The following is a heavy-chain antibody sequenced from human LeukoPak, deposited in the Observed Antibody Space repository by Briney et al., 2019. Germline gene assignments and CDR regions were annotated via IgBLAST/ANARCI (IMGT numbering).Heavy chain of an antibody. CDR1: GYSIKNGYY. CDR3: ARRLGTYLFDY. J-gene: IGHJ4*02. D-gene: IGHD3-16*01. V-gene: IGHV4-38-2*01. CDR2: IHHSGTT. Sequence: SETLSLTCAVSGYSIKNGYYWAWIRQPPGKGLEWIGSIHHSGTTYYNPSVKSRFTISVDTSKNQFSLKLTSVTAADTAVYYCARRLGTYLFDYWGQGTLVTVSS.